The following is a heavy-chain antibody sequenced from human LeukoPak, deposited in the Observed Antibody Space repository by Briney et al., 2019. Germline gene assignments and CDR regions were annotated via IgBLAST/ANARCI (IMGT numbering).Heavy chain of an antibody. D-gene: IGHD4/OR15-4a*01. V-gene: IGHV3-53*01. Sequence: GGSLRLSCTVSGFTVNSNSMSWVRQAPGKGLEWVSFIYSDNTHYSDSVKGRFTISRDNSKNTLYLQMNSLRAEDTAVYYCARRAGAYSHPYDYWGQGTLVTVSS. CDR1: GFTVNSNS. CDR2: IYSDNT. CDR3: ARRAGAYSHPYDY. J-gene: IGHJ4*02.